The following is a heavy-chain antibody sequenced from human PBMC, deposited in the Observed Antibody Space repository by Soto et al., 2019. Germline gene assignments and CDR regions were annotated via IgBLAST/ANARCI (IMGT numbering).Heavy chain of an antibody. CDR1: GGSVSSGDYY. D-gene: IGHD3-10*01. CDR2: VHYSGST. Sequence: SETLSLTCTVSGGSVSSGDYYWSWIRQPPGKGLEWIVYVHYSGSTKYNPSLESRVTISVDTSKNQFSLKLNSVTAADTVVYYCARIAPYGSRIFDYWGQGTLVTVSS. V-gene: IGHV4-61*08. J-gene: IGHJ4*02. CDR3: ARIAPYGSRIFDY.